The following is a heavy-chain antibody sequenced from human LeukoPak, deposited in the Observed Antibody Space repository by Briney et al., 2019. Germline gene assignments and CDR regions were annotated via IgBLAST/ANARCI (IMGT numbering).Heavy chain of an antibody. D-gene: IGHD3-22*01. J-gene: IGHJ4*02. CDR3: AKAWGSSGYYYVLVDY. Sequence: GGSLRLSCEASGFTLSNYNMNWVRQAPGKGLEWVSAISGSGGSTYYADSVKGRFTISRDNSKNTLYLQMNSLRAEDTAVYYCAKAWGSSGYYYVLVDYWGQGTLVTVPS. CDR1: GFTLSNYN. CDR2: ISGSGGST. V-gene: IGHV3-23*01.